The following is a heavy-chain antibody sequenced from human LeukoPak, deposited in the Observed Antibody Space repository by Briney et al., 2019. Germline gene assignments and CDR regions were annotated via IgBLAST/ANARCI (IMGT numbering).Heavy chain of an antibody. CDR3: ARSGYIAAPDY. CDR1: GGTFSSYA. D-gene: IGHD6-13*01. Sequence: ASVKVSCKASGGTFSSYAISWVRQAPGQGLEWMGWMNPNSGNTGYAQKFQGRVTMTRNTSISTAYMELSSLRSEDTAVYYCARSGYIAAPDYWGQGTLVTVSS. J-gene: IGHJ4*02. CDR2: MNPNSGNT. V-gene: IGHV1-8*02.